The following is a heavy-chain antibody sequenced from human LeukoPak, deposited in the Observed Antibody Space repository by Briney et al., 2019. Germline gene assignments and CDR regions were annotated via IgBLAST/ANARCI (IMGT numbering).Heavy chain of an antibody. V-gene: IGHV3-21*01. D-gene: IGHD5-18*01. CDR3: ASYATAMVRAFDI. CDR2: ISSSSSYI. CDR1: GFTFSSYS. Sequence: GGSLRLSCAASGFTFSSYSMNWVRQAPGKGLEWVSSISSSSSYIYYADSVKGRFTISRDNAKNSLYLQMNSLRAEDTAVYYCASYATAMVRAFDIWGQGTMVTVSS. J-gene: IGHJ3*02.